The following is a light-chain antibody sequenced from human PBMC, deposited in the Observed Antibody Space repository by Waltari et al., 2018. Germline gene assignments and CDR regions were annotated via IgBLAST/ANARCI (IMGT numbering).Light chain of an antibody. CDR3: QQYDNLPYT. CDR1: QDISNY. V-gene: IGKV1-33*01. J-gene: IGKJ2*01. Sequence: DIQMTQSPSSLSASVGDRVTITCQASQDISNYLKWYQQKPGKAPNILIYDAPNLETGVPSRFSGSRSGTDFTFTISSLQPEDIATYYCQQYDNLPYTFGQGTKLEIK. CDR2: DAP.